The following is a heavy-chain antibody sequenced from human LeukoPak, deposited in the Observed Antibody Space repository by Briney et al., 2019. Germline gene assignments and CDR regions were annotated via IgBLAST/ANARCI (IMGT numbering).Heavy chain of an antibody. CDR1: GYTFTGYY. CDR2: INPNSGGT. D-gene: IGHD3-22*01. J-gene: IGHJ4*02. V-gene: IGHV1-2*02. Sequence: ASVTVSCKASGYTFTGYYMHWVRQAPGQGLAWMGWINPNSGGTNYAQKFQGRVTMTRDTSISTAYMELSRLRSDDTAVYYCARDEDYYYDSSGFDYWGQGTLVTVSS. CDR3: ARDEDYYYDSSGFDY.